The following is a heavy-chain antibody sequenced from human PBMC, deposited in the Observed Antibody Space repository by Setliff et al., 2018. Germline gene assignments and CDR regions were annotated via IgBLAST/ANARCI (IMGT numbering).Heavy chain of an antibody. Sequence: PSETLSLTCTVSGGSISSYYWSWIRQPAGKGLEWIGRMYTSGSTNYNPSLKSRATISLDTSKNQFSLKLSSVTAADTAVYYCARGSSGWYSGAFDIWGQGTMVTVSS. D-gene: IGHD6-19*01. CDR2: MYTSGST. CDR3: ARGSSGWYSGAFDI. J-gene: IGHJ3*02. CDR1: GGSISSYY. V-gene: IGHV4-4*07.